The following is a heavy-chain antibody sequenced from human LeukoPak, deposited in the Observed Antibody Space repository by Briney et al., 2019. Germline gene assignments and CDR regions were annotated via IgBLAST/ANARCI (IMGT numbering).Heavy chain of an antibody. D-gene: IGHD6-13*01. CDR1: GGTFSSYA. Sequence: SVKVSCKASGGTFSSYAISWVRQAPGQGLEWMGGIIPIFGTANYAQKVQGRVTITADESTSTAYMELSSLRSEDTAVYYCASATSSSWSYYYYGMDVWGQGTTVTVSS. CDR3: ASATSSSWSYYYYGMDV. J-gene: IGHJ6*02. CDR2: IIPIFGTA. V-gene: IGHV1-69*13.